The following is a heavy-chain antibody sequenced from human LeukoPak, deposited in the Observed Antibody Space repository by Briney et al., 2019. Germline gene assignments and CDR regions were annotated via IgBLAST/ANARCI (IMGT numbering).Heavy chain of an antibody. CDR1: GFTFSSYE. CDR3: ARDLNSGSTY. V-gene: IGHV3-48*03. Sequence: GGSLRLSCAASGFTFSSYEMNWVRQAPGKGLEWISYISASGTITHYADSVKGRFTISRDNAKNSLYLQMNSLRAEDTAVYYCARDLNSGSTYWGQGTLVTVSS. D-gene: IGHD1-26*01. CDR2: ISASGTIT. J-gene: IGHJ4*02.